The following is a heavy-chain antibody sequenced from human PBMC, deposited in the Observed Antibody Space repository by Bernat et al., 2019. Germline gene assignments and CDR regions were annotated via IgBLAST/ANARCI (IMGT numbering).Heavy chain of an antibody. CDR1: GGAISSSGYF. D-gene: IGHD6-13*01. Sequence: QLQLQESGPGLVKPSETLSLTCTVSGGAISSSGYFWGWLRQPPGKGPEYIGSIYSTGSTYYAPSLRSRVTISVDTSNIQFSLKLASVTAADTAVYYCARGYSSSWYFPRYYFDYWGQGTLVTVSS. CDR3: ARGYSSSWYFPRYYFDY. V-gene: IGHV4-39*01. J-gene: IGHJ4*02. CDR2: IYSTGST.